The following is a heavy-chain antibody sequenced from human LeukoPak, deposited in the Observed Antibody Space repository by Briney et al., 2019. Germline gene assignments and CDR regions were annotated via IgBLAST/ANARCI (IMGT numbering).Heavy chain of an antibody. Sequence: ASVKVSCKASGCTFTGYYIYWVRQAPGQGLEWMGWINPNSGDTHYAQKFQGRVTMTRDTSISTAYMELSSLRSDDTAVFYCARGRSGILTGYYSYYDDMDVWGQGTTVTVSS. CDR1: GCTFTGYY. CDR2: INPNSGDT. D-gene: IGHD3-9*01. CDR3: ARGRSGILTGYYSYYDDMDV. V-gene: IGHV1-2*02. J-gene: IGHJ6*02.